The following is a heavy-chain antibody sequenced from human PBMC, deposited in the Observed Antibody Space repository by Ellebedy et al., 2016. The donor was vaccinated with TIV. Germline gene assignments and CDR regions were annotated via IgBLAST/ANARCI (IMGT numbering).Heavy chain of an antibody. CDR1: GYTFTSYG. CDR2: INAGNGNT. V-gene: IGHV1-3*01. CDR3: ARGRYSSSWYDY. Sequence: ASVKVSCKASGYTFTSYGISWVRQAPGQRLEWMGWINAGNGNTKYSQKFQGRVTITRDTSASTAYMELSSLRSEDTAVYYCARGRYSSSWYDYWGQGTLVTVSS. D-gene: IGHD6-13*01. J-gene: IGHJ4*02.